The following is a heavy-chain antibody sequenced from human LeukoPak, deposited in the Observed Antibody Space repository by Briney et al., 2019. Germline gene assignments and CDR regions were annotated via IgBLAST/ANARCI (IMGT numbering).Heavy chain of an antibody. J-gene: IGHJ4*02. CDR1: GFTFSNAW. D-gene: IGHD5-18*01. V-gene: IGHV3-15*01. CDR3: ARPVDTAMAYYFDY. Sequence: PGGSLRLSCAASGFTFSNAWMSWVRQAPGKGLEWVARIKSNTNGGTADYAAPVKGRFTISRDDSKDTLYLQMTSLKTEDTAVYYCARPVDTAMAYYFDYWGQGTLVTVSS. CDR2: IKSNTNGGTA.